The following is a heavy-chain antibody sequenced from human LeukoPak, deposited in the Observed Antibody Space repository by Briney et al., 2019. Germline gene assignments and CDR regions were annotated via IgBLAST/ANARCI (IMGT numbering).Heavy chain of an antibody. V-gene: IGHV1-2*02. CDR1: GYTFTGYY. J-gene: IGHJ4*02. Sequence: ASVKVSCKASGYTFTGYYMHWVRQAPGQGLEWMGWINPNSGGTNYAQKFQGRVTMTRDTSISTAYMELSRLRSDDTAVYYCARVRCSGGSRYSLDFDYWGQGTLVTVSS. CDR2: INPNSGGT. CDR3: ARVRCSGGSRYSLDFDY. D-gene: IGHD2-15*01.